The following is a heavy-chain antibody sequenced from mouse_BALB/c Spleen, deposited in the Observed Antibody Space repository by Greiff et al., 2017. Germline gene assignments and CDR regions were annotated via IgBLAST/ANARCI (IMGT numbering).Heavy chain of an antibody. CDR3: ARESFGYAMDY. J-gene: IGHJ4*01. Sequence: VQLQQSGAELVRPGTSVKMSCTAAGYTFTNYWIGWVKQRPGHGLEWIGDIYPGGGYTNYNEKFKGKATLTADTSSSTAYMQRSSLTSEASAIYCCARESFGYAMDYWGQGTSVTVSS. CDR2: IYPGGGYT. CDR1: GYTFTNYW. V-gene: IGHV1-63*02.